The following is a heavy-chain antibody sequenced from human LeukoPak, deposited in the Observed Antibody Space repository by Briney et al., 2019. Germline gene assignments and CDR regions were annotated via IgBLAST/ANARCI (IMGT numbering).Heavy chain of an antibody. D-gene: IGHD1-14*01. J-gene: IGHJ3*02. CDR1: GYTFTSYD. CDR3: ARGKPGRAFDI. CDR2: IIPILGIT. V-gene: IGHV1-69*04. Sequence: SVKVSCKASGYTFTSYDINWVRQAPGQGLEWMGRIIPILGITNYAQKFQGRVTITADKSTSTAYMELSSLRSEDTAVYYCARGKPGRAFDIWGQGTMVTVSS.